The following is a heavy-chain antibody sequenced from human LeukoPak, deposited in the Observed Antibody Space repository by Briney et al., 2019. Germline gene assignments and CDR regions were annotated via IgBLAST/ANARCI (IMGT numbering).Heavy chain of an antibody. CDR1: GFTFSNYA. V-gene: IGHV3-23*01. J-gene: IGHJ5*02. D-gene: IGHD5-18*01. CDR3: VKDNRGFTHGNLYIWFDP. Sequence: PGGSLRLSCAASGFTFSNYAMTWVRQGPGKGLEWVSTVSNSGGTTFYADSVEGRFTISRDNSKNTLYLQMSSLRAEDTAVYYCVKDNRGFTHGNLYIWFDPWGQGTLVTVSS. CDR2: VSNSGGTT.